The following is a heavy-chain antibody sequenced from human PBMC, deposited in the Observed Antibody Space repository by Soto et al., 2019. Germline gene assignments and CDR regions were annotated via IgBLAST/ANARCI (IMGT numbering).Heavy chain of an antibody. V-gene: IGHV4-31*03. CDR1: GGSISSGGYY. CDR3: ARAKITPGYYYSGMDV. D-gene: IGHD1-20*01. CDR2: ISYSGST. J-gene: IGHJ6*02. Sequence: PSETLSLTCTVSGGSISSGGYYWSWIRQPPGKGLEWIGYISYSGSTYYNPSLKSRITISVDTSKNQFSLKLSSVTAADTAVYYCARAKITPGYYYSGMDVWGQGTTVTVSS.